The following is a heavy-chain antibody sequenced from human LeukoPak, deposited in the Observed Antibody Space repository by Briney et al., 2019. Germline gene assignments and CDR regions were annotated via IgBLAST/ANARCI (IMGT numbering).Heavy chain of an antibody. D-gene: IGHD2-2*01. V-gene: IGHV3-15*01. CDR3: TTVKGYCSSTSCYDDYFDY. J-gene: IGHJ4*02. CDR2: IKSKTDGGTT. CDR1: GFTFSNAW. Sequence: GSLRLSCAASGFTFSNAWMSWVRQAPGKGLEWVGRIKSKTDGGTTDYAAPVKGRFTISRDDSKNTLYLQMNSLKTEDTAVYYCTTVKGYCSSTSCYDDYFDYWGQGTLVTVSS.